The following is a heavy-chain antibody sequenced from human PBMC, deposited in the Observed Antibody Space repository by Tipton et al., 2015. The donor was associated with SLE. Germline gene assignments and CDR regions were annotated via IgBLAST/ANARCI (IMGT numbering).Heavy chain of an antibody. J-gene: IGHJ4*02. CDR3: AKEPGPNRYDSSGPFDY. Sequence: SLRLSCAASGFTFSNYGMHWVRQAPGKGLEWVAFIRYDGSNKYYADSVKGRFTIPRDNSNNTLYVLMNSLRVEDTAVYYCAKEPGPNRYDSSGPFDYWGQGTVVTVSS. V-gene: IGHV3-30*02. D-gene: IGHD3-22*01. CDR2: IRYDGSNK. CDR1: GFTFSNYG.